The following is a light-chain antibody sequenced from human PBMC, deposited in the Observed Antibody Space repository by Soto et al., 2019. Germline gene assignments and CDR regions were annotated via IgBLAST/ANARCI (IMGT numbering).Light chain of an antibody. Sequence: IGVTHSRFALSXSPXXXXXXXXXXSQSVSSSYLAWYQQKPGQAPRLLIYSASTRASGIPDRFSGSGSGTDFTLTISSLEPEDFAVYYCQQRSNWLIPFGQGTRLEI. V-gene: IGKV3D-20*02. CDR3: QQRSNWLIP. CDR2: SAS. CDR1: QSVSSSY. J-gene: IGKJ5*01.